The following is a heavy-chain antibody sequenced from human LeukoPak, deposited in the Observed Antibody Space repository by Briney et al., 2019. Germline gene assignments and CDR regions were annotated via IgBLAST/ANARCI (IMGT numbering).Heavy chain of an antibody. J-gene: IGHJ5*02. D-gene: IGHD3-10*01. Sequence: SETLSLTCTVSGGSISSYYWSWIRQPPGKGLEWIGYIYYSGSTNYNPSLKSRVTISVDTSKNQFSLKLSSVTAADTAVYYCARHGVPYYYGSGSYYKDDNWFDPWGQGTLVTVSS. CDR1: GGSISSYY. V-gene: IGHV4-59*08. CDR2: IYYSGST. CDR3: ARHGVPYYYGSGSYYKDDNWFDP.